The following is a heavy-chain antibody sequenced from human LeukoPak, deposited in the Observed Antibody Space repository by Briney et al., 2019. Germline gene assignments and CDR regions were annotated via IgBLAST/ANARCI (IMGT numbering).Heavy chain of an antibody. CDR1: GFTFSSYS. CDR2: ISSSSSYI. CDR3: AREEYSGSYYFDY. V-gene: IGHV3-21*01. D-gene: IGHD1-26*01. Sequence: GGSLRLSCAASGFTFSSYSMNWVRQAPGKGLEWVSSISSSSSYIYYADSVKGRFTISRDNAKNSLYLQMNSLRAEDTAVYYCAREEYSGSYYFDYWGQGTLVTVRS. J-gene: IGHJ4*02.